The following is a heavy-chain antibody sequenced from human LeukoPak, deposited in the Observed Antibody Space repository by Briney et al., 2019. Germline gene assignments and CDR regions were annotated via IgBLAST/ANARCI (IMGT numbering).Heavy chain of an antibody. CDR2: ISTSGGGT. CDR1: GFTLSSYP. Sequence: GSLRLSCAATGFTLSSYPLSWVRQAPGKGLEWVSAISTSGGGTYFTDSVKGRFTISRDNSKNTLYLQMNSLRADDTAVYYCAKPAGSHYYDSSGYYFDYWGQGTLVTVSS. V-gene: IGHV3-23*01. CDR3: AKPAGSHYYDSSGYYFDY. D-gene: IGHD3-22*01. J-gene: IGHJ4*02.